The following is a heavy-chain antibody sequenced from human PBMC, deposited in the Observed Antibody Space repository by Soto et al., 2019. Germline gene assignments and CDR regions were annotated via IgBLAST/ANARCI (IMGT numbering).Heavy chain of an antibody. CDR2: ISANTLGT. J-gene: IGHJ4*02. CDR1: EITFSAYA. V-gene: IGHV3-23*01. CDR3: AKSLGGTYLVDH. Sequence: EVQLSESGGGVAQPGGSLRLSCAASEITFSAYAMGWVLQTPGNGLEWVSGISANTLGTYYADSVKGRFTVSRDNSNNILYLQMNFLRAEDTALYYCAKSLGGTYLVDHWGQGTLVTVSS. D-gene: IGHD1-26*01.